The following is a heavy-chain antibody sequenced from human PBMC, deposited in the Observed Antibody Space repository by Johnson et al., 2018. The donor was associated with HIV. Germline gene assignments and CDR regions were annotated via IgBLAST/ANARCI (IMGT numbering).Heavy chain of an antibody. CDR2: IWYDGGSK. V-gene: IGHV3-30*04. D-gene: IGHD3-3*01. Sequence: VQLVESGGGVVQPGRSLRLSCAASRFTFSSYAMHWVRQAPGKGLEWVAVIWYDGGSKYYADSVKGRFTVSRDNSKNTLYLQINSLRPEDTAMYYCAAYYDFWSGSYTSGFDIWGQGTMVTVSS. CDR3: AAYYDFWSGSYTSGFDI. J-gene: IGHJ3*02. CDR1: RFTFSSYA.